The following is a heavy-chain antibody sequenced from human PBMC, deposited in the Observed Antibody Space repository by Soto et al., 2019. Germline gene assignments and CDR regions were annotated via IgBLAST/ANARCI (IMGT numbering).Heavy chain of an antibody. J-gene: IGHJ5*01. CDR2: INAYNGNT. CDR1: GYTFTSYG. Sequence: QVKLVQSGAEVKKPGASVKVSCKASGYTFTSYGITSVRQAPGQGLEWMGWINAYNGNTNYAQKLQGRVTMSTDTPTSIAYMELRSPRSDDTAVYYCARSGEGGSGYPWWFDSWGQGTLFTVSS. CDR3: ARSGEGGSGYPWWFDS. V-gene: IGHV1-18*01. D-gene: IGHD3-22*01.